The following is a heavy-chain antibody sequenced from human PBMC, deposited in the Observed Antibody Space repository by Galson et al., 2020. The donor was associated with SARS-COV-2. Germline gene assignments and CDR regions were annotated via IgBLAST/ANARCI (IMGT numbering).Heavy chain of an antibody. CDR1: GFTFSDYE. D-gene: IGHD6-13*01. Sequence: GGSLRLSCAGSGFTFSDYEMNWVCQGPGKGLEWISYISSSGTNIYYADSVKGRFTISRDNAKNSLYLQMTSLRAEDTAVYYCASPYLAAASFFGAFDIWGPGTMVTVSS. J-gene: IGHJ3*02. V-gene: IGHV3-48*03. CDR2: ISSSGTNI. CDR3: ASPYLAAASFFGAFDI.